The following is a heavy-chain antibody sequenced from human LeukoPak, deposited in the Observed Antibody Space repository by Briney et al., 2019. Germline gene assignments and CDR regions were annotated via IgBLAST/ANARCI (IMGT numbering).Heavy chain of an antibody. V-gene: IGHV4-30-4*08. J-gene: IGHJ4*02. CDR3: XRAXYYDSXGYXGFDY. CDR1: GGSISSGDYY. D-gene: IGHD3-22*01. CDR2: IYYSGST. Sequence: SETLSLTCTVSGGSISSGDYYWSWIRQPPGKGLEGIGYIYYSGSTYYNPSLKSRVTISVDTSKNQLSLKLSSVTAADTAVYYXXRAXYYDSXGYXGFDYWGQGTLVTVSS.